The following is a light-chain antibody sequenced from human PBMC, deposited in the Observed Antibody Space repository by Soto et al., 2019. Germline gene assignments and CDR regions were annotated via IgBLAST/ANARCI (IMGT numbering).Light chain of an antibody. CDR3: SSYTTSSTWV. CDR1: SSDVGSYNY. V-gene: IGLV2-14*03. J-gene: IGLJ3*02. CDR2: DVS. Sequence: QSALTQPASVTGSPGQSITISCTGTSSDVGSYNYVSWYQQHPGKVPKLMIHDVSNRPSGVSYRFSGSKSGNTASLTISGLQAEDEADYYCSSYTTSSTWVFGGGTQLTVL.